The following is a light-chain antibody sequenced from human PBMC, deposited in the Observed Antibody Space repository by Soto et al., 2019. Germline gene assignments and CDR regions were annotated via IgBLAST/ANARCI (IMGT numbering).Light chain of an antibody. CDR1: QSVSSY. CDR3: QQRSNWPSVTWT. V-gene: IGKV3-11*01. Sequence: EIVLKQSPATLSMSPGERATLSCRASQSVSSYLAWYQQKPGQAPRLLIYDASNRATGIPARFSGSGSGTDFTLAISSLEPEDFAVYYCQQRSNWPSVTWTFGQGTKVEIK. J-gene: IGKJ1*01. CDR2: DAS.